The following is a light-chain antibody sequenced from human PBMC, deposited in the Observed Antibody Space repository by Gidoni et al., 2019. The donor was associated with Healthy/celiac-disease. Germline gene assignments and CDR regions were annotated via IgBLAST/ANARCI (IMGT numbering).Light chain of an antibody. CDR3: QQSYSTPPT. J-gene: IGKJ1*01. Sequence: IQMTQSPSSLSASVGDRVTSTCRASQSISSYLNWYQQKPGKAPKLLIYAASSLESGFPSRFSGSGSGTDFTLTISSLQPEDFATYYCQQSYSTPPTFGQGTKVEIK. CDR2: AAS. CDR1: QSISSY. V-gene: IGKV1-39*01.